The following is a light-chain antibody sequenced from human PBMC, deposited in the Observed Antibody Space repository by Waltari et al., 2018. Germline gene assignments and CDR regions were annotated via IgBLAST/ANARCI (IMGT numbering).Light chain of an antibody. Sequence: DIVMTQTPLYLPVTPGEPASISCRSSQRLLHSNGNTYLYWFLQKPGHPPRLLIYRVSNRFSGVPDRFSGSGSGTDFTLKISRVEVEDVGVYFCMQALQSPYSFGQGTKVDIK. CDR2: RVS. J-gene: IGKJ2*03. CDR3: MQALQSPYS. CDR1: QRLLHSNGNTY. V-gene: IGKV2D-29*01.